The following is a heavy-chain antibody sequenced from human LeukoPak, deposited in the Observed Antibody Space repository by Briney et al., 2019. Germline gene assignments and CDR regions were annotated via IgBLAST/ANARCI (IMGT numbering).Heavy chain of an antibody. J-gene: IGHJ5*02. CDR3: ARAEVDYSGSWYRSFSVDRFDP. V-gene: IGHV4-39*02. CDR2: IYYSGST. Sequence: PPETPSLTCTVSGGSASSSSYYWGWIRQPPGKGLEWIGTIYYSGSTYYNPSLKSRVTISVDTSKNRFSLKLSSVTAADTAVYYCARAEVDYSGSWYRSFSVDRFDPWGQG. CDR1: GGSASSSSYY. D-gene: IGHD6-13*01.